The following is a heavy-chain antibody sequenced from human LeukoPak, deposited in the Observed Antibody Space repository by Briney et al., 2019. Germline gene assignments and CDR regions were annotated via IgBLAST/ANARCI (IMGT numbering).Heavy chain of an antibody. CDR2: IWYDGTKE. D-gene: IGHD5-24*01. CDR3: ARDYGDGYNLDY. CDR1: GLTLSSYG. Sequence: GGSLRLSCAASGLTLSSYGMHWVRQAPGKGLEWVAVIWYDGTKEYDADSVKGRFTISRDNSKNTLYLQMNSLTAEDTAVYYCARDYGDGYNLDYWGQGTLVTVSS. V-gene: IGHV3-33*01. J-gene: IGHJ4*02.